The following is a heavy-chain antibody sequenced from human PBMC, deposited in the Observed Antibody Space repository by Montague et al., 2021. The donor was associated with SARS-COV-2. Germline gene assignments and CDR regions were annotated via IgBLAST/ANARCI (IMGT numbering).Heavy chain of an antibody. V-gene: IGHV4-59*08. CDR2: IFKNGDI. CDR1: GGSITNDD. J-gene: IGHJ6*02. CDR3: ASYYERSLDV. D-gene: IGHD3-16*01. Sequence: SETLSLTCTVSGGSITNDDWSWIRQPPGKGLEWIVNIFKNGDIDYNPSLRSRVIISVDTSKSQFSLKVTSVTAADTAAYDCASYYERSLDVWGQGTTVTVSS.